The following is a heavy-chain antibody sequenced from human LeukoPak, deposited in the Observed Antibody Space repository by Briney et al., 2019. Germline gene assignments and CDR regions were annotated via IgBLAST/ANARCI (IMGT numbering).Heavy chain of an antibody. Sequence: GGSLRLSCSASGFTFSTYAMHWVRQAPGKGLEYVSAISTNGGNTYYADSVKGRFTISRDNSKNTLYLQMNSLRAEDTAVYYCVKDSSTVTTGLYYFDYWGQGTLVTVSS. D-gene: IGHD4-17*01. CDR3: VKDSSTVTTGLYYFDY. CDR2: ISTNGGNT. J-gene: IGHJ4*02. V-gene: IGHV3-64D*06. CDR1: GFTFSTYA.